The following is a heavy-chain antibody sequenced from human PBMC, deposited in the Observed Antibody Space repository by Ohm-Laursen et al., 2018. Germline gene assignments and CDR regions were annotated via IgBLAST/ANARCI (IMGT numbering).Heavy chain of an antibody. CDR3: ARGGGAVRFLEWLNY. CDR1: GYTFTSYD. J-gene: IGHJ4*02. CDR2: MNPNSGNT. D-gene: IGHD3-3*01. Sequence: ASVKVSCKASGYTFTSYDINWVRQATGQGPEWMGWMNPNSGNTGYAQKFQGRVSMTRNTSISTAYMELSSLRSEDTAVYYCARGGGAVRFLEWLNYWGQGTLVTVSS. V-gene: IGHV1-8*01.